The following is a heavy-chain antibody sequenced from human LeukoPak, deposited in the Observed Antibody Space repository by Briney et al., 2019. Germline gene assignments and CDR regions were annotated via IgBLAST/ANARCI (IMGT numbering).Heavy chain of an antibody. V-gene: IGHV3-23*01. D-gene: IGHD2-21*01. Sequence: PGGSLRLSCVGSGFTFRSHAISWVRQAPGKGLEFVSGIYENGGTTYYADSVKGRFSISRDNSKNTLYLQMDSLRGEDTAVYYCAKDFRIGYSAHFDYWGQGAQVTVSS. CDR3: AKDFRIGYSAHFDY. CDR2: IYENGGTT. J-gene: IGHJ4*02. CDR1: GFTFRSHA.